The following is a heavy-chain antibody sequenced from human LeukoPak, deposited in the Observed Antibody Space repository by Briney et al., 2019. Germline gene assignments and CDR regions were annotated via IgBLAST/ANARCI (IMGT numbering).Heavy chain of an antibody. V-gene: IGHV3-23*01. Sequence: GGSLRLSCAASGFTFSTYVMSWVRQAPGKGLEWVSTISGSGSSTYYADSVKGRFTISRDNSKNTLYLQMNSLRAEDTAVYYCAKDLLAVAGPDDYWGQGTLVTVSS. CDR2: ISGSGSST. CDR3: AKDLLAVAGPDDY. D-gene: IGHD6-19*01. CDR1: GFTFSTYV. J-gene: IGHJ4*02.